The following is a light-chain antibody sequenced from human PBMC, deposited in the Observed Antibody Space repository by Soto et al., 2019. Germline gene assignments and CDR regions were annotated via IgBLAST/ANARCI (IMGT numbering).Light chain of an antibody. Sequence: QSALTQPASVSGSPGQSITISCTGTSSDVGGYNYVSWYQQHPGKAPKLMIYEVSNRPSGVSNRFSGSKSGNTASLTISGLQAEDEADYYCSSYTSSSTPYAFGNGTKVTVL. CDR1: SSDVGGYNY. V-gene: IGLV2-14*01. CDR3: SSYTSSSTPYA. CDR2: EVS. J-gene: IGLJ1*01.